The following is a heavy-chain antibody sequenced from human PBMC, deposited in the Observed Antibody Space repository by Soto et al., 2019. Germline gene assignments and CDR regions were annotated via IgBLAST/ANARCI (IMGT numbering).Heavy chain of an antibody. J-gene: IGHJ6*02. CDR1: GGTFRSYS. CDR2: IITIFDIT. Sequence: GASVKVSCKASGGTFRSYSISWVRQAPGQGLEWMGGIITIFDITNYAQKFQGRVTITADESTSTAYMELSSLGSDDTAVYYCARPDEGGYSSNHHYYCALDVWGQGTTVTVSS. CDR3: ARPDEGGYSSNHHYYCALDV. D-gene: IGHD3-22*01. V-gene: IGHV1-69*13.